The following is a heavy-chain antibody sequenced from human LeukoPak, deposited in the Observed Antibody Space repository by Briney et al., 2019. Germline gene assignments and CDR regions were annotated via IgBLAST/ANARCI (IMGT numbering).Heavy chain of an antibody. CDR3: ARGYYDFWSGYSNTNLFDP. Sequence: SETLSLTCTVSGGSISSGSYYWCWIRHPAGNGLEWIGRIYTSGSTNYNPSLKSRVTISVDTSKTQFSLKLSSVTDADPAVYYCARGYYDFWSGYSNTNLFDPWGQGTLVTVSS. V-gene: IGHV4-61*02. CDR1: GGSISSGSYY. J-gene: IGHJ5*02. D-gene: IGHD3-3*01. CDR2: IYTSGST.